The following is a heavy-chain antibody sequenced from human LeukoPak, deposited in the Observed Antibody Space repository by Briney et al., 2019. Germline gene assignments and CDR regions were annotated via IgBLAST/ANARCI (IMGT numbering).Heavy chain of an antibody. CDR1: GFTFDDYG. CDR3: ARVSRDYYDSSGYPY. CDR2: INWNGGST. D-gene: IGHD3-22*01. V-gene: IGHV3-20*04. J-gene: IGHJ4*02. Sequence: GGSLRLSCAASGFTFDDYGMSWVRQAPGKGLEWVSGINWNGGSTGYADSVKGRFTISRDNAKNSLYLQMYSLRAEDTALYYCARVSRDYYDSSGYPYWGQGTLVTVSS.